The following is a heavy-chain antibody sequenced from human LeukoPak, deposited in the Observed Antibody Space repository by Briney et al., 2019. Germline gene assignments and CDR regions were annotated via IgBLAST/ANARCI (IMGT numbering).Heavy chain of an antibody. J-gene: IGHJ4*02. D-gene: IGHD1-26*01. V-gene: IGHV3-7*01. CDR2: IKQDGSEK. CDR1: GFTFSSYW. Sequence: PGGSLRLSCAASGFTFSSYWMSWVRQAPGKGLEGVANIKQDGSEKYYVDSVKGRFTISRDNAKNSLYLQMNSLRAEDTAVHYCARDREIKILLGATTRHYYFDYWGQGTLVTVSS. CDR3: ARDREIKILLGATTRHYYFDY.